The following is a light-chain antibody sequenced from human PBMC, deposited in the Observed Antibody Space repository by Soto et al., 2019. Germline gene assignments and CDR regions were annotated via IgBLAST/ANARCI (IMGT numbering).Light chain of an antibody. J-gene: IGLJ2*01. CDR1: SSDVGTYNF. CDR2: EGT. V-gene: IGLV2-23*01. Sequence: QSALTQPASVSGSPGQSITISCTETSSDVGTYNFVSWYQQHPGKAPKLMIYEGTKRPSGVSNRFSGSKSGNTASLTSSGLQAEDEADYYCCSYGGSSTFVIFGGGTKVTVL. CDR3: CSYGGSSTFVI.